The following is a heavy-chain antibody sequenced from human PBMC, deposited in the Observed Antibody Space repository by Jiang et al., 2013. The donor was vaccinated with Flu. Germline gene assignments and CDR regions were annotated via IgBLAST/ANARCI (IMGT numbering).Heavy chain of an antibody. J-gene: IGHJ3*02. CDR2: ISSSGSTI. CDR1: GFTFSSYE. Sequence: GFTFSSYEMNWVRQAPGKGLEWVSYISSSGSTIYYADSVKGRFTISRDNAKNSLYLQMNSLRAEDTAVYYCARRGCGGDCYSRGYAFDIWGQGTMVTVSS. V-gene: IGHV3-48*03. D-gene: IGHD2-21*02. CDR3: ARRGCGGDCYSRGYAFDI.